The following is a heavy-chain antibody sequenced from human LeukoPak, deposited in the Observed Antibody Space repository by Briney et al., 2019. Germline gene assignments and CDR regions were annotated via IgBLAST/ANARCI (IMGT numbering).Heavy chain of an antibody. J-gene: IGHJ4*02. CDR2: INHSGST. Sequence: PSETLSLTCAVYGGSFSGYYWSWIRQPPGKRLEWIGEINHSGSTNYNPSLKSRVTISVDTSKNQFSLKLSSVTAADTAVYYCAFMYGGNTVLDYWGQGTLVTVSS. V-gene: IGHV4-34*01. D-gene: IGHD4-23*01. CDR1: GGSFSGYY. CDR3: AFMYGGNTVLDY.